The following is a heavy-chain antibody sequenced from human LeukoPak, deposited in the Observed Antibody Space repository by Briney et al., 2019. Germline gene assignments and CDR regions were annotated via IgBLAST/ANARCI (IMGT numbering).Heavy chain of an antibody. J-gene: IGHJ4*02. CDR3: AKDGNYYDSSGYYWCDY. V-gene: IGHV3-30*02. CDR2: IRYDGSNK. D-gene: IGHD3-22*01. Sequence: GRSLRLSCAASGFPFSSYGMHWVRQAPGKGLEGVAFIRYDGSNKYYADSVKGRFTISRDNSKNTLYLQMNSLRAEDTAVYYCAKDGNYYDSSGYYWCDYWGQGTLVTVSS. CDR1: GFPFSSYG.